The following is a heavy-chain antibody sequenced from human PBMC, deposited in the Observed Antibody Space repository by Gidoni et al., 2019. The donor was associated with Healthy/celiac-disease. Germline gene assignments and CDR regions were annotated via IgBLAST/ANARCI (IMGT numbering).Heavy chain of an antibody. CDR1: FSSYA. Sequence: FSSYAMHWVHQAPGKGLEFVSAISSNGGSTYYANSVKGRFTISRDNSKNTLYLQMGSLRAEDMAVYYCARGDYGGNFFWYFDLWGRGTLVTVSS. D-gene: IGHD4-17*01. J-gene: IGHJ2*01. CDR2: ISSNGGST. V-gene: IGHV3-64*01. CDR3: ARGDYGGNFFWYFDL.